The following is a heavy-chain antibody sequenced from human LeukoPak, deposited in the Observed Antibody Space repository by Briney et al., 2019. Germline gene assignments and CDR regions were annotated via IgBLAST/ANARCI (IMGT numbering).Heavy chain of an antibody. CDR3: ARDRGVTTVTTIDY. D-gene: IGHD4-17*01. CDR2: ISAYNGNT. J-gene: IGHJ4*02. Sequence: GAPVKVSCKASGYTFTSYGISWVRQAPGQGLEWMGWISAYNGNTNYAQKLQGRVTMTTDTSTSTAYMELRSLRSDDTAVYYCARDRGVTTVTTIDYWGQGTLVTVSS. V-gene: IGHV1-18*01. CDR1: GYTFTSYG.